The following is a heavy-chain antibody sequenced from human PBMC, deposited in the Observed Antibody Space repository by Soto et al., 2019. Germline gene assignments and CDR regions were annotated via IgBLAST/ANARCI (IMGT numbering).Heavy chain of an antibody. J-gene: IGHJ6*03. V-gene: IGHV3-72*01. CDR3: ARGLLYYDFCSGYTAYYYYMDV. Sequence: GGSLRLSCAASGFTFSDHYMDWVRQAPGKGLEWVGRTRNKANSYTTEYAASVKGRFTISRDDSKNSLYLQMNSLKTEDTAVYYCARGLLYYDFCSGYTAYYYYMDVWGKGTTVTVSS. CDR2: TRNKANSYTT. D-gene: IGHD3-3*01. CDR1: GFTFSDHY.